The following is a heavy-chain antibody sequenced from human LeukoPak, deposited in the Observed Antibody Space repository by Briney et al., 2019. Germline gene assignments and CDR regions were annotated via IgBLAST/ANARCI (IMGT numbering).Heavy chain of an antibody. Sequence: GGSLRLSCAASGFTFSSYAMHWVRQAPGKGLEWVAVISYDGSNKYYADSVKGRFTISRDNSKNTLYLQMNSLRAEDTAVYYCVKGGGDSYYYYMDVWGKGTTVTVSS. CDR3: VKGGGDSYYYYMDV. CDR2: ISYDGSNK. CDR1: GFTFSSYA. D-gene: IGHD4-17*01. V-gene: IGHV3-30*04. J-gene: IGHJ6*03.